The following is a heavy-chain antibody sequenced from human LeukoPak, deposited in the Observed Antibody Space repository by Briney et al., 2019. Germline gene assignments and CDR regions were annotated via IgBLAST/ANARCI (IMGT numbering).Heavy chain of an antibody. J-gene: IGHJ5*02. Sequence: SETLSLTCTVSGGSISSYYWSWIRQPPGKGLEWIGYVYYSGSTNYNPSLKSRVTISVDTSKNQFSLKLSSVTAADTAVYYCARVRRGYCTNGVCHRWFDPWGQGTLVTVSS. V-gene: IGHV4-59*01. CDR1: GGSISSYY. CDR2: VYYSGST. CDR3: ARVRRGYCTNGVCHRWFDP. D-gene: IGHD2-8*01.